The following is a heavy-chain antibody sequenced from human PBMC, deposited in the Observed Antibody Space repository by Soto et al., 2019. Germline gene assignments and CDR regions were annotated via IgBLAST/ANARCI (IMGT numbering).Heavy chain of an antibody. D-gene: IGHD3-22*01. CDR2: INHSGST. CDR1: GGSFSGYY. Sequence: SETLSLTCAVYGGSFSGYYWSWIRQPPGKGLEWIGEINHSGSTNYNPSLKGRVTISVDTSKNQFSLKLSSVTAADTAVYYCARDCITMTPYGMDVWGQGTTVTVSS. CDR3: ARDCITMTPYGMDV. V-gene: IGHV4-34*01. J-gene: IGHJ6*02.